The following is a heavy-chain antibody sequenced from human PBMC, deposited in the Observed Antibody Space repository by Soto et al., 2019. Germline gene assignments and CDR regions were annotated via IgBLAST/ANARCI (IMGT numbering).Heavy chain of an antibody. J-gene: IGHJ6*03. V-gene: IGHV3-23*01. CDR2: ISNSGSNR. CDR3: ARRGRTLPHYSYYMDV. Sequence: EVQLLEYGGGLVQPGGSLRLSCAASGFTFSNYVMSWVRQAPGKGREWVSSISNSGSNRYYAESVKGRVTISRDNSNNTLYLQMNSPRAEDTALYYCARRGRTLPHYSYYMDVRGKGTTVTVSS. CDR1: GFTFSNYV.